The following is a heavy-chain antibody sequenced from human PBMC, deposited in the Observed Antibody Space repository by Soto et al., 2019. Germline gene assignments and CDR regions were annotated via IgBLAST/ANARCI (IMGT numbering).Heavy chain of an antibody. CDR1: GYTFTSYA. V-gene: IGHV1-3*01. CDR3: ARVTDFWSGLNWFDP. D-gene: IGHD3-3*01. CDR2: INAGNGNT. J-gene: IGHJ5*02. Sequence: GASVKVSCKASGYTFTSYAMHWVRQAPGQRLEWMGWINAGNGNTKYSQKFQGRVTITRDTSASTAYMELSSLRSEDTAVYYCARVTDFWSGLNWFDPWGQGTLVTVSS.